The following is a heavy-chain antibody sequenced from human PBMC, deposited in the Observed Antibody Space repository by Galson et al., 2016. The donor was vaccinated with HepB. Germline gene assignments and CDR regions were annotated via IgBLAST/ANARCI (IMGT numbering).Heavy chain of an antibody. CDR2: ARSKVKGYAT. J-gene: IGHJ6*02. Sequence: SLRLSCAASGFSFSESVLHWVRQVPGKGLEWLGRARSKVKGYATAYDDSVEGRISISRDDSKNTAYLQMNILQIEDAAFYYCSLHYEGVSSGGYYYYYGMDIWGQGTTVIVSS. CDR3: SLHYEGVSSGGYYYYYGMDI. V-gene: IGHV3-73*01. CDR1: GFSFSESV. D-gene: IGHD6-19*01.